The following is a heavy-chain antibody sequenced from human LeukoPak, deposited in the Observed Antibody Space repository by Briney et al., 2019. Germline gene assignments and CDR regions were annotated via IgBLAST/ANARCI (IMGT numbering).Heavy chain of an antibody. CDR1: GFTVSSNY. J-gene: IGHJ3*02. D-gene: IGHD3-10*01. CDR3: AREGFGDAFDI. Sequence: GGSLRLSCAASGFTVSSNYMSWVRQAPGKGLEWVSVIYSGGSTYYADSVKGRFTISRDNSKNTLYLQMNSLRAEDTAVYYCAREGFGDAFDIWGQGTMVTVSS. V-gene: IGHV3-66*01. CDR2: IYSGGST.